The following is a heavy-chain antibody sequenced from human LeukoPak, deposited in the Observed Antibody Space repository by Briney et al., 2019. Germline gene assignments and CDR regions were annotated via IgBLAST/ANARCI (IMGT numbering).Heavy chain of an antibody. J-gene: IGHJ6*02. CDR1: GFTFSSYA. D-gene: IGHD6-19*01. CDR2: ISGSGGST. V-gene: IGHV3-23*01. CDR3: AKLTYSSGWYGNGMDV. Sequence: GGSLRLSCAASGFTFSSYAMSWVRQAPGKGLEWVSAISGSGGSTYYADSVKGRFTISRHNSKNTLYLQMNSLSTEDTAVYYCAKLTYSSGWYGNGMDVWGQGTTVTVSS.